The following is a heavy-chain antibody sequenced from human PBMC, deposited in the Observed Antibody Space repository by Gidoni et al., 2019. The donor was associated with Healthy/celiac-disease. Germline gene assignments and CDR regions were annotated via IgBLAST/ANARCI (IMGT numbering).Heavy chain of an antibody. J-gene: IGHJ6*02. V-gene: IGHV1-24*01. CDR2: FDTEDGET. CDR3: ATRGQVVTTPYYYYGMDV. D-gene: IGHD3-22*01. CDR1: GYNLTELS. Sequence: QVQLVQSGAEVKKPGASVKVSCKVSGYNLTELSMHWVRQATGKGLEWMGGFDTEDGETIYAQKFQGRVTMTEDTSTDTAYMELSSLRSEDTAVYYCATRGQVVTTPYYYYGMDVWGQGTTVTVSS.